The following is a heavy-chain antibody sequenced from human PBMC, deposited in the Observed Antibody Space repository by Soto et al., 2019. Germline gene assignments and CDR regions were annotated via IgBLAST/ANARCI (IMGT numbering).Heavy chain of an antibody. V-gene: IGHV1-18*04. Sequence: QVQLVQSGAEVKKPGASVKVSCKASGYTFTSYGISWVQQAPGQGLEWMGWISAYNGNTNYAQKLQGRVTMTTDTSTSTAYMELRSLRSDDTAVYYCARRLPYCSSTSCYTGRWFDPWGQGTLVTVSS. D-gene: IGHD2-2*02. J-gene: IGHJ5*02. CDR1: GYTFTSYG. CDR3: ARRLPYCSSTSCYTGRWFDP. CDR2: ISAYNGNT.